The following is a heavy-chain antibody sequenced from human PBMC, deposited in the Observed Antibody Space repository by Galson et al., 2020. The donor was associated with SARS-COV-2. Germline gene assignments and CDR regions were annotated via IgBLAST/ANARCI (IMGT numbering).Heavy chain of an antibody. CDR1: GFTFSSYA. Sequence: GGSLRLSCAASGFTFSSYAMHWVRQAPGKGLEWVAVISYDGSNKYYADSVKGRFTISRDNSKNTLYLQMNSLRAEDTAVYYCARDLDTIFGVGFDYWGQGTLVTVSS. CDR3: ARDLDTIFGVGFDY. V-gene: IGHV3-30*04. J-gene: IGHJ4*02. CDR2: ISYDGSNK. D-gene: IGHD3-3*01.